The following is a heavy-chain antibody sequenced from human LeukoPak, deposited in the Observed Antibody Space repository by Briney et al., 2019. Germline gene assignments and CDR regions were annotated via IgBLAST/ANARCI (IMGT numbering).Heavy chain of an antibody. CDR3: ATSGDPGDY. D-gene: IGHD7-27*01. CDR1: GGSISSYY. Sequence: SETLSLTCTVSGGSISSYYWSWIRQPPGKGLEWIGYIYYSGSTNYNPSLKSRVTMSVDTSKNQFSLKLSSVTAADTAVYCCATSGDPGDYWGQGTLVTVSS. J-gene: IGHJ4*02. V-gene: IGHV4-59*12. CDR2: IYYSGST.